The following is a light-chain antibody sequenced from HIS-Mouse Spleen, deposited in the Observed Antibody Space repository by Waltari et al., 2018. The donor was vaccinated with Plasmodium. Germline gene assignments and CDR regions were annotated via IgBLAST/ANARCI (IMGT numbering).Light chain of an antibody. CDR2: AAS. CDR1: QGIRND. V-gene: IGKV1-6*01. CDR3: LQDYNYPYT. J-gene: IGKJ2*01. Sequence: AIQMTQSPPSLSASVGDRLTITCRASQGIRNDLGWYQQKPGKAPKLLIYAASSLQSGVPSRFSGSGSGTDFTLTISSLQPEDFATYYCLQDYNYPYTIGQGTKLEIK.